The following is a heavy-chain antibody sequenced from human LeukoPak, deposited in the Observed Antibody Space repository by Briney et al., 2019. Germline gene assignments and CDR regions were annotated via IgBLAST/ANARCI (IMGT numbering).Heavy chain of an antibody. J-gene: IGHJ6*02. D-gene: IGHD4-11*01. CDR2: INHSGST. CDR1: GGSVSSGTYY. CDR3: ARGPTVTGYYYYYGMDV. Sequence: SETLSLTCTVSGGSVSSGTYYWSWIRQPPGKGLEWIGEINHSGSTNYNPSLKGRVTISVDTSKNQFSLKLSSVTAADTAVYYCARGPTVTGYYYYYGMDVWGQGTTVTVSS. V-gene: IGHV4-61*01.